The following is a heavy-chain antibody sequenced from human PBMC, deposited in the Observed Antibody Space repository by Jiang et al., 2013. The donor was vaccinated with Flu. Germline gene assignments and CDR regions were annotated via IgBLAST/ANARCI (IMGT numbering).Heavy chain of an antibody. J-gene: IGHJ4*02. V-gene: IGHV3-48*03. CDR3: AREEAAAGTAIDY. D-gene: IGHD6-13*01. Sequence: YISSSGSTIYYADSVKGRFTISRDNAKNSLYLQMNSLRAEDTAVYYCAREEAAAGTAIDYWGQGTLVTVSS. CDR2: ISSSGSTI.